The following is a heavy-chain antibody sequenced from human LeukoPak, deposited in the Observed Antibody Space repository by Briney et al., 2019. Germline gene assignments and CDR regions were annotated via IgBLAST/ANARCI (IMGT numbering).Heavy chain of an antibody. D-gene: IGHD2-15*01. V-gene: IGHV3-48*04. CDR3: AREDCSGGSCSPPPYDY. CDR1: GFTFSSYS. J-gene: IGHJ4*02. Sequence: GGSLRLSCAASGFTFSSYSMNWVRQAPGKGLEWVSYISSSSSTIYYADSVKGRFTISRDNAKNSLYRQMNSLRAEDTAVYYCAREDCSGGSCSPPPYDYWGQGTLVTVSS. CDR2: ISSSSSTI.